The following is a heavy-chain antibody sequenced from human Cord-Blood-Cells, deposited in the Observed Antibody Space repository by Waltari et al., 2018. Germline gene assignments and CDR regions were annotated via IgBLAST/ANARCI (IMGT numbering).Heavy chain of an antibody. V-gene: IGHV1-2*04. CDR3: ARERYYGSGNQETIYYYGMDV. J-gene: IGHJ6*02. CDR2: INPNSGGT. D-gene: IGHD3-10*01. CDR1: GYTFTGYY. Sequence: QVQLVQSGAEVKKPGASVKVSCKASGYTFTGYYMHWVRQAPGQGLEWMGWINPNSGGTNYAQKFQGWVTMTRDTSISTAYMELSRLRSDDTAVYYCARERYYGSGNQETIYYYGMDVWGQGTTVTVSS.